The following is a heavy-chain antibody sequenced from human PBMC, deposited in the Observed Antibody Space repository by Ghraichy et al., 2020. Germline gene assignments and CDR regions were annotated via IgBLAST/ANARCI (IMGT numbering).Heavy chain of an antibody. CDR3: AKVYISGYSFFDY. D-gene: IGHD4-23*01. J-gene: IGHJ4*02. CDR2: FSGSGGAT. V-gene: IGHV3-23*01. Sequence: GGSLRLSCAASGFTFNNYAMSWVRQAPGKGLEWVSGFSGSGGATYYADSVKGRFTISRDNSKDTLYLQMNSLRAEDTAVYYCAKVYISGYSFFDYWGQGTLVTVSS. CDR1: GFTFNNYA.